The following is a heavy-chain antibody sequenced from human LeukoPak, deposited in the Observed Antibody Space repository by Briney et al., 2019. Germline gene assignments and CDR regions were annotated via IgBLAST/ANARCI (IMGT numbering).Heavy chain of an antibody. Sequence: SETLSLTCTVSGGSISSYYWSWIRQPAGKGLEWIGRIYTSGSTNYSPSLKSRVTMSVDTSKNQFSLKLSSVTAADTAVYYCAGQRITMVRAKGYYFDYWGQGTLVTVSS. CDR1: GGSISSYY. V-gene: IGHV4-4*07. CDR2: IYTSGST. D-gene: IGHD3-10*01. CDR3: AGQRITMVRAKGYYFDY. J-gene: IGHJ4*02.